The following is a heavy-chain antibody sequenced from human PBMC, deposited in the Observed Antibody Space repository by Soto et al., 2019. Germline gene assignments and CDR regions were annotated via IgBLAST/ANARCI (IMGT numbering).Heavy chain of an antibody. CDR3: ARDGWGSNWYFDL. Sequence: GGSLRLSCGAPGVTFKDYGMHWVRQAPGKGLEWVAFISYDGKQTYYADSVKGRLTISKDKSKRTLFLQMNSLRVDDTAVYYCARDGWGSNWYFDLWGRGTLVTVSS. CDR2: ISYDGKQT. V-gene: IGHV3-30*03. CDR1: GVTFKDYG. D-gene: IGHD3-16*01. J-gene: IGHJ2*01.